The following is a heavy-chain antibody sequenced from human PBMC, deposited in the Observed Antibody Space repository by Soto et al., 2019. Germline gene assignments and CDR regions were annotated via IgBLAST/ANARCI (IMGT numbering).Heavy chain of an antibody. CDR3: AKGSGNIRPYGMDV. CDR2: ISGSGGTI. CDR1: GFTFSNHA. V-gene: IGHV3-23*01. J-gene: IGHJ6*02. Sequence: GGSLRLSLAAAGFTFSNHAMSWVRQAPGKGLEWVSTISGSGGTIYYADSVKGRFTISRDNSKNALWLQMNSLRAEDTALYYCAKGSGNIRPYGMDVWGQGTTVTVSS.